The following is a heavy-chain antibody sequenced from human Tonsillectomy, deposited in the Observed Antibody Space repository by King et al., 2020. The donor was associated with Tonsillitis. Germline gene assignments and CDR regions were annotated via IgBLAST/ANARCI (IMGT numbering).Heavy chain of an antibody. CDR3: ARDQNYYDSSGYYRGGFDY. CDR2: IYYSGST. V-gene: IGHV4-59*01. Sequence: VQLQESGPGLVKPSETLSLTCTVSGGSISSYYWSWIRQPPGKGLEWIGYIYYSGSTNYNTPLKSRVTISVDPSKNQISLKLSPVTAADTAVYYCARDQNYYDSSGYYRGGFDYWGQGTLVTVSS. CDR1: GGSISSYY. J-gene: IGHJ4*02. D-gene: IGHD3-22*01.